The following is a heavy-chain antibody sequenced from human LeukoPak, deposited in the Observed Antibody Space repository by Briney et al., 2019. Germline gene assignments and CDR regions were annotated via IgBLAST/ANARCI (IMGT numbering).Heavy chain of an antibody. J-gene: IGHJ4*02. CDR1: GGSVSDYY. Sequence: SETLSLTCTISGGSVSDYYWSWLRQSPGKGLEWIGYIYHTGSTSYSPSLKSRVTISADTSQNQFSLRLSSVTAADTAVYYCASRKLGNDYWGQGTLVTVSS. CDR2: IYHTGST. CDR3: ASRKLGNDY. D-gene: IGHD7-27*01. V-gene: IGHV4-59*02.